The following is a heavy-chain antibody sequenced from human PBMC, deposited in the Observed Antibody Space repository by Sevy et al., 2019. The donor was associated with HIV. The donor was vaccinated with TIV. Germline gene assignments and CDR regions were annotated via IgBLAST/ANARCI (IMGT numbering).Heavy chain of an antibody. CDR1: GFTFSSYG. Sequence: GGSLRLSCAASGFTFSSYGIHWVRQAPGKGLEWVAVIWYDGSNKYYADSVKGRFTISRDNSKNTLYLQMNSLRAEDTAVYYCARDLYRSGITMVRGVIIFAPFDGTDVWGQGTTVTVSS. J-gene: IGHJ6*02. D-gene: IGHD3-10*01. CDR2: IWYDGSNK. CDR3: ARDLYRSGITMVRGVIIFAPFDGTDV. V-gene: IGHV3-33*01.